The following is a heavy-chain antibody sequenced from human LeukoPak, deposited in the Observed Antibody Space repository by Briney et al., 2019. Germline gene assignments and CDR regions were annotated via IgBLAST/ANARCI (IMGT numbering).Heavy chain of an antibody. CDR2: IIPILGIA. CDR3: ARVDPFPGNH. J-gene: IGHJ4*02. CDR1: GGTFSSYT. Sequence: SXXVSCKASGGTFSSYTISWVRQAPGQGLEWMGRIIPILGIANYAQKFQGRVTITADKSTSTAYMELSSLRSEDTAVYYCARVDPFPGNHWGQGTLVTVSS. V-gene: IGHV1-69*02.